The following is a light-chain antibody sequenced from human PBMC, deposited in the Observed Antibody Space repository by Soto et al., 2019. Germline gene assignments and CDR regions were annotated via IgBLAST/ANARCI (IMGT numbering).Light chain of an antibody. V-gene: IGLV2-14*01. CDR2: EVS. Sequence: QSVLTQPASVSGSLGQSITISCTGTSSDVGAYNSVSWSQQQPGKAPKLMISEVSNRPSGVSNRSSGSKSGNTASLIISGLQAEDEADYYGCSFTSITTYVFGTGTKVAGL. CDR3: CSFTSITTYV. CDR1: SSDVGAYNS. J-gene: IGLJ1*01.